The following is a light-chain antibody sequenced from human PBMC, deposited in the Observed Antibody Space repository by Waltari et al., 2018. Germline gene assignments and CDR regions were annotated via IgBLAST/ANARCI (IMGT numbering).Light chain of an antibody. CDR2: ENN. CDR1: SSNIGSDY. CDR3: ATWDSSLSAGV. V-gene: IGLV1-51*02. J-gene: IGLJ2*01. Sequence: QSVLAQPPSVSAAPGQRVTISCSGSSSNIGSDYVSWYQQFPGTAPKLLIQENNGRPSGIPDHFSGSKSVTSPTLDITGLQTGDEAVYYCATWDSSLSAGVFGGGTKLTVL.